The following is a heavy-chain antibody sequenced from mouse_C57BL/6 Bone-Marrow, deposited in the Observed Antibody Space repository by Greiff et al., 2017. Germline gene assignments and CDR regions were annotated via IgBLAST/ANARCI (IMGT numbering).Heavy chain of an antibody. J-gene: IGHJ2*01. CDR2: IYPGSGST. D-gene: IGHD2-5*01. Sequence: VQLQQPGAELVKPGASVKMSCKASGYTFTSYWITWVKQRPGQGLEWIGDIYPGSGSTNYNEKFKSKATLTGDTSSSTAYMQLSSLTSEDSAVYYCARNYSNGYYFDYWGQGTTLTVSS. V-gene: IGHV1-55*01. CDR3: ARNYSNGYYFDY. CDR1: GYTFTSYW.